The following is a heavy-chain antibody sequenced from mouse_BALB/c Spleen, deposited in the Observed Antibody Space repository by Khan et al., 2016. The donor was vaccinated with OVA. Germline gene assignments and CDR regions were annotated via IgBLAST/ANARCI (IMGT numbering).Heavy chain of an antibody. CDR1: GFSLTSYG. CDR2: IWTGGST. D-gene: IGHD2-1*01. J-gene: IGHJ1*01. Sequence: QMQLEESGPGLVAPSQSLSITCTVSGFSLTSYGVHWVRQPPGEGLEWLGVIWTGGSTNYNSALMSRLSISKDNSKSQVFLKMNSLQTDDTAMYYCARYYGNYGWYFDVWGAGTTVTVSS. CDR3: ARYYGNYGWYFDV. V-gene: IGHV2-9*02.